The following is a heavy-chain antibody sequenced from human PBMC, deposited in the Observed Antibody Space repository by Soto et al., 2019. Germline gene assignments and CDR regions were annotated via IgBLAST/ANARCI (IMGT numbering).Heavy chain of an antibody. D-gene: IGHD2-15*01. V-gene: IGHV1-2*04. Sequence: GASVKVSCKASGYTFTGYYMHWVRQAPGQGLEWMGWINPNSGGTNYAQKFQGWVTMTRDTSISTAYMELSSVTAADTAVYYCAGQSKDIVVVVAATPVFWFDPWGQGTPVTVSS. CDR2: INPNSGGT. J-gene: IGHJ5*02. CDR3: AGQSKDIVVVVAATPVFWFDP. CDR1: GYTFTGYY.